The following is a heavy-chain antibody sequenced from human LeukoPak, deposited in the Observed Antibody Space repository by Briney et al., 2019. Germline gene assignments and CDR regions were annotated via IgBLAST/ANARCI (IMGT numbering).Heavy chain of an antibody. Sequence: GESLKISCKGSGYRFTSYWIGWVRQMPGKGLEWMGIIYPGDSDTRYSPSFQGQATISADKSISTAYLQWSSLKASDTAIFYCARRKRWIQGKTDYFDYWGQGTLVTVSS. CDR2: IYPGDSDT. V-gene: IGHV5-51*01. CDR3: ARRKRWIQGKTDYFDY. J-gene: IGHJ4*02. D-gene: IGHD5-24*01. CDR1: GYRFTSYW.